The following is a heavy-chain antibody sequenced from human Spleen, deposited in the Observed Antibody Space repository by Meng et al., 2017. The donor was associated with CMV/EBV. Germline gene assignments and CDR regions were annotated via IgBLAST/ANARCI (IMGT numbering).Heavy chain of an antibody. D-gene: IGHD3-22*01. CDR2: ISYDGSNK. CDR1: GFTFSSYA. V-gene: IGHV3-30*04. Sequence: GFTFSSYAMHWVRQAPGKGLEWVAVISYDGSNKYYADSVKGRFTISRDNSKNTLYLQMNSLRAEDTAVYYCARDRGIVVVIDYYFDYWGQGTLVTVSS. CDR3: ARDRGIVVVIDYYFDY. J-gene: IGHJ4*02.